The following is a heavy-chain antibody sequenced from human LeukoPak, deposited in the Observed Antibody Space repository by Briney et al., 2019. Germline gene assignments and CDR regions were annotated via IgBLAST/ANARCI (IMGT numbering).Heavy chain of an antibody. CDR2: IYYSGST. J-gene: IGHJ3*02. CDR1: GGSISSSNW. V-gene: IGHV4-4*02. CDR3: ARSLYYYGSDSFDI. D-gene: IGHD3-10*01. Sequence: PSETLSLTCAVSGGSISSSNWWSWVRQPPGKGLEWIGYIYYSGSTNYNPSLKSRVTISVDTSKNQFSLKLSSVTAADTAVYYCARSLYYYGSDSFDIWGQGTMVTVSS.